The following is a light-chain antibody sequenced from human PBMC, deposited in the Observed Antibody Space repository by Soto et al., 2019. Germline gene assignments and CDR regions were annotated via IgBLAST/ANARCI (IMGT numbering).Light chain of an antibody. V-gene: IGLV2-14*01. CDR2: EVS. J-gene: IGLJ2*01. CDR1: SSDVGAYNH. Sequence: QSALTQPASLSGSPGQSITISCTGTSSDVGAYNHVSWYQLHPGKAPKLIISEVSNRPSGISNRFSGSKSGNTASLTISGLQAEDEADYYCSSYTSSTTSVVFGGGTKLTVL. CDR3: SSYTSSTTSVV.